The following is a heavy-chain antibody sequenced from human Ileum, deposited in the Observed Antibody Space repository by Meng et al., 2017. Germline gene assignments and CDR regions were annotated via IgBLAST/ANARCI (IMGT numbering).Heavy chain of an antibody. CDR3: ARDHWGSLDY. CDR1: GGSVSTSDYQ. V-gene: IGHV4-61*08. Sequence: QVPLSESGPGLVSPSENLSLICTVSGGSVSTSDYQWGWIRQPPGKGLEWIGYAGTNYNPSLKSRVTISVDTSKRQFPLKLTSVTAADTAVYYCARDHWGSLDYWGQGILVTVSS. CDR2: AGT. D-gene: IGHD7-27*01. J-gene: IGHJ4*02.